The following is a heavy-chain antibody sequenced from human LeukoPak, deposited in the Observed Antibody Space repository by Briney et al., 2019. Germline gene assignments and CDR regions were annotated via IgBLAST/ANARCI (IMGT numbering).Heavy chain of an antibody. V-gene: IGHV3-73*01. Sequence: GGSLRLSCADSGFTFSGSAMHWVRQASGKGLEWVGRIRSKANSYATAYAASVKGKFTISRDDSKNTAYLQMNSLKTEDTAVYYCTRQEYYYGSGSYWSGAFDIWGQGTMVTVSS. CDR3: TRQEYYYGSGSYWSGAFDI. CDR1: GFTFSGSA. CDR2: IRSKANSYAT. D-gene: IGHD3-10*01. J-gene: IGHJ3*02.